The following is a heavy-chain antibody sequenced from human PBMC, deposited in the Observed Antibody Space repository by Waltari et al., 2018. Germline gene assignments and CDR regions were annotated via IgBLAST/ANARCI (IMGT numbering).Heavy chain of an antibody. CDR1: GYTLTELS. D-gene: IGHD6-6*01. Sequence: QVQLVQSGAEVKKPGASVKVSCKVSGYTLTELSMHWVRQAPGKGLEWMGGFDPEDGETIYAQKFQGRVTMTEDTSTDTAYMELSSLRSEDTAVYYCATHSYSSSSVEVATPRWGQGTLVTVSS. J-gene: IGHJ4*02. V-gene: IGHV1-24*01. CDR2: FDPEDGET. CDR3: ATHSYSSSSVEVATPR.